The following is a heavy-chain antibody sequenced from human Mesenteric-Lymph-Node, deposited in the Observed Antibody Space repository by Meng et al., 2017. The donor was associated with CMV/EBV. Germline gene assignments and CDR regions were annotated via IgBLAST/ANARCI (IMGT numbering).Heavy chain of an antibody. CDR2: IYSGGRT. CDR3: ARENSRGYTHGNWFDP. CDR1: GFTISDNY. D-gene: IGHD5-18*01. V-gene: IGHV3-53*01. J-gene: IGHJ5*02. Sequence: GFTISDNYMRWVRQPPGKGLEWGSRIYSGGRTYYADSVKGRFTISTDNSKNTLYLQMNSLRADDTAVYYCARENSRGYTHGNWFDPWGQGTLVTVSS.